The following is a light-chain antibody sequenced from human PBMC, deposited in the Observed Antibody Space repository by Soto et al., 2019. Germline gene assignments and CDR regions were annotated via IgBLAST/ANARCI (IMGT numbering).Light chain of an antibody. CDR1: QSVSSS. J-gene: IGKJ4*02. CDR3: QQRSNWPLT. V-gene: IGKV3-11*01. Sequence: EIVLTQSPATLSLSPGAGATLSCRASQSVSSSLAWYQQKPGQAPRLLIYGASNRATGIPARFSGSGSGTDFTLTISILEPEDFAVYYCQQRSNWPLTFGGGTKVEIK. CDR2: GAS.